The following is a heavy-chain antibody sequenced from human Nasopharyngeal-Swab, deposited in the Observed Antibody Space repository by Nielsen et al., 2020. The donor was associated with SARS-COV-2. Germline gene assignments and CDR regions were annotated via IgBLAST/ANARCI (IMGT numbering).Heavy chain of an antibody. D-gene: IGHD1-26*01. CDR1: GFTFSSYG. CDR3: ARCILVGATCGFGFDY. Sequence: GESLKISCDASGFTFSSYGLHWVRQAPGKGLEVVAVIWYDGSNKYYADSVKGRFPISRDNSKNTLYLQMNSRRAEDTAVYYCARCILVGATCGFGFDYWGQGTLVTVSS. CDR2: IWYDGSNK. V-gene: IGHV3-33*01. J-gene: IGHJ4*02.